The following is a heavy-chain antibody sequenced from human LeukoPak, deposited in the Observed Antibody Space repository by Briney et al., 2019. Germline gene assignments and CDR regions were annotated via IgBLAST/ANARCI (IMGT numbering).Heavy chain of an antibody. V-gene: IGHV3-15*01. CDR2: IKSKTDGETT. D-gene: IGHD3-10*02. Sequence: GGSLRLSCAASGFTFSNTWMSWVRQAPGKGLEWVGRIKSKTDGETTDYAAPVKGRFTISRDNSKNTLYLQMNSLRAEDTAVYYCAKGTGMLNYWGQGTLVTVSS. CDR1: GFTFSNTW. CDR3: AKGTGMLNY. J-gene: IGHJ4*02.